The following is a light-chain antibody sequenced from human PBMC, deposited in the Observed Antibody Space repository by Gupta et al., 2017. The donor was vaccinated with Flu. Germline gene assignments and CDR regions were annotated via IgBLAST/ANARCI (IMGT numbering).Light chain of an antibody. J-gene: IGLJ2*01. CDR3: CSETNTSNPLV. V-gene: IGLV2-14*01. CDR2: EVV. CDR1: SSDVVAYNF. Sequence: SCTAASSDVVAYNFFSSYQQQQANTPTLMIFEVVNLPSGVSSRCSCSNSGDTAALTITGRHAEEEADYYYCSETNTSNPLVFGGGTKLTV.